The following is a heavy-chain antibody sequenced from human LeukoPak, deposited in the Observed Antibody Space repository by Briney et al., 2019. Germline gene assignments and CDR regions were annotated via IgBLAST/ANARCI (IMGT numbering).Heavy chain of an antibody. Sequence: PSETLSLTCTVSGGSISSGSYYWTWIRQPAGKGLEWIGRIYTSGSTNFNPSLKSRVTISLDTSKNQFSLKLSSVTAADAAVYYCARAGTQTYFFDYWGQGTLVTVSS. CDR3: ARAGTQTYFFDY. V-gene: IGHV4-61*02. CDR1: GGSISSGSYY. J-gene: IGHJ4*02. D-gene: IGHD1-14*01. CDR2: IYTSGST.